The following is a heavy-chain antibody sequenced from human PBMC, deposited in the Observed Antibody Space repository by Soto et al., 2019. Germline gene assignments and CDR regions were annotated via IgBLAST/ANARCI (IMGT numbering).Heavy chain of an antibody. CDR1: GFTFSSYA. J-gene: IGHJ6*02. Sequence: GGSLRLSCSASGFTFSSYAMHWVRQTPGKGLEYVSAISSNGGSTYYADSVKGRFTISRDNSKNTLYLQMSSLRAEDTAVYYCVEGAGGGVRAGDYYYGMDVWGQGTTVTVSS. D-gene: IGHD6-19*01. V-gene: IGHV3-64D*08. CDR3: VEGAGGGVRAGDYYYGMDV. CDR2: ISSNGGST.